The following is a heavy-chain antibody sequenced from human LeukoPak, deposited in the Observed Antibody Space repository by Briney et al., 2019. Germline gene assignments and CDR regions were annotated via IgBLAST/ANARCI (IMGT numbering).Heavy chain of an antibody. V-gene: IGHV1-69*04. J-gene: IGHJ4*02. CDR3: ARDRRDGYNFDY. CDR2: IIPILGIA. D-gene: IGHD5-12*01. CDR1: GGTFSSYA. Sequence: GASVKVSCKASGGTFSSYAISWVRQAPGQGLEWMGRIIPILGIANYAQKFQGRVTITADKSTSTAYTELSSLRSEDTAVCYCARDRRDGYNFDYWGQGTLVTVSS.